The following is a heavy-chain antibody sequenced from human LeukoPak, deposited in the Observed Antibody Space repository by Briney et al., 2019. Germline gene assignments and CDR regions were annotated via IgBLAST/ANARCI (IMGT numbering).Heavy chain of an antibody. CDR3: ARGGRAVAGVRFYYNGMDV. D-gene: IGHD6-19*01. J-gene: IGHJ6*02. Sequence: PGGSLRLSCAASGFKFDDYGMSWVRQAPGKGLEWVSSINWNGGSTGYADSVKGRFTISRDNAKKSLYLQMNSLRDEDTALYYCARGGRAVAGVRFYYNGMDVWGQGTTVTVSS. V-gene: IGHV3-20*04. CDR1: GFKFDDYG. CDR2: INWNGGST.